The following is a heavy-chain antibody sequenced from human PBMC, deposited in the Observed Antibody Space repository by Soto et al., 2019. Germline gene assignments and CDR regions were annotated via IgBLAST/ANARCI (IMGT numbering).Heavy chain of an antibody. J-gene: IGHJ5*02. CDR3: ARAYGSGSYYRPNRFDP. Sequence: PWETLSLTCAVYGGSFSGYYWSWIRQPPGKGLEWIGEINHSGSTNYNPSLKSRVTISVDTSKNQFSLKLSSVTAADTAVYYCARAYGSGSYYRPNRFDPWGQGTLVTVSS. D-gene: IGHD3-10*01. CDR1: GGSFSGYY. CDR2: INHSGST. V-gene: IGHV4-34*01.